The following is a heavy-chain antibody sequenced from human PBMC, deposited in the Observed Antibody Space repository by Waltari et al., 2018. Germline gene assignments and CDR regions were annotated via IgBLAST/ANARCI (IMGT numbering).Heavy chain of an antibody. CDR1: GFTFSTYS. J-gene: IGHJ4*02. CDR2: ISSSSSYI. D-gene: IGHD6-13*01. Sequence: EVQLVESGGGLVKPGGSLGPPCDASGFTFSTYSIHWVRQAPGKGLEWVSSISSSSSYIYYADSVKGRFTISRDNAKNSLYLQMNSLRAEDTAVYYCARGIAAAGADYWGQGTLVTVSS. V-gene: IGHV3-21*01. CDR3: ARGIAAAGADY.